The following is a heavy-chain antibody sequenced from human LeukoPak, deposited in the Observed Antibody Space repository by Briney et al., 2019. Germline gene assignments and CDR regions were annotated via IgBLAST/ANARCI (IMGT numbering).Heavy chain of an antibody. CDR2: IKQDGGEK. Sequence: GGSQRLSCAASGFTFSGYWMSWVRQAPGKGLEWVADIKQDGGEKNYLDSVRGRFTISRDNAKNSLYLQMDSLRPEDTAVYYCARAIGIWSGYSFWGQGTLVTVSS. J-gene: IGHJ4*02. V-gene: IGHV3-7*01. CDR1: GFTFSGYW. CDR3: ARAIGIWSGYSF. D-gene: IGHD3-3*01.